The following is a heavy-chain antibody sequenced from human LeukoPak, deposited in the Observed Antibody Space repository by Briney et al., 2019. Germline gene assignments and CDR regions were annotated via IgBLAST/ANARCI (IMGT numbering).Heavy chain of an antibody. V-gene: IGHV4-30-4*01. D-gene: IGHD5-12*01. J-gene: IGHJ4*02. CDR1: GGFISGAYY. Sequence: SQTLSLNCTVSGGFISGAYYWSWIRQHPRKGLEWIGYIYNSGSTYYNPSLKSRVSMSVDTSKNQFSLQVRSVTAADTAVYYCARRGYSDYDLDYWGQGTLVIVSS. CDR3: ARRGYSDYDLDY. CDR2: IYNSGST.